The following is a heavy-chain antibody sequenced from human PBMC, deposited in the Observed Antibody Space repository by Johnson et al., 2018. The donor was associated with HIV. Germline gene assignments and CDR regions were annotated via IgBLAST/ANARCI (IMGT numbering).Heavy chain of an antibody. V-gene: IGHV3-30*02. CDR2: IRYDGSNK. Sequence: QEQLVESGGGVVQPGGSLRLSCAASGFTFTTYGMHWVRQAPGKGLEWVALIRYDGSNKYYTDSVKGRFTISRDNSKNTRYLQMNSLRAEDTAVYYCTTDCITMVQGDAFDIWGQGTMVTVSS. D-gene: IGHD3-10*01. J-gene: IGHJ3*02. CDR3: TTDCITMVQGDAFDI. CDR1: GFTFTTYG.